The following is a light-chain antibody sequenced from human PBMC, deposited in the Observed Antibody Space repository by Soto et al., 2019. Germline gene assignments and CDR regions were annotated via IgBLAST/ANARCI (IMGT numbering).Light chain of an antibody. CDR2: DNN. J-gene: IGLJ1*01. CDR1: SSNIGNNY. Sequence: QSVLTHPPSVSSAPGHKVTISCSGSSSNIGNNYVSWYQQVPGTAPKLLIYDNNKRPSGNPDRFSGSKSGTSATLGISGLQTGDEADYYCGTWDSSLSVNVFGTGTKVTVL. V-gene: IGLV1-51*01. CDR3: GTWDSSLSVNV.